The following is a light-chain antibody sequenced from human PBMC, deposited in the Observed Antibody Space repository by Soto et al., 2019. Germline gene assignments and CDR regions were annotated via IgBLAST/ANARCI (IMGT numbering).Light chain of an antibody. CDR1: QSINNY. CDR2: AAS. V-gene: IGKV1-39*01. J-gene: IGKJ2*01. Sequence: DIQMTQSPSSLSASVGDRVTITCRASQSINNYLNWYQQKPGTAPKLLIHAASSLDSGVPSRFSGSGSGTDFTLTISSLQPEDFATYYCQQSYSAPRTTFGQGSKLEIK. CDR3: QQSYSAPRTT.